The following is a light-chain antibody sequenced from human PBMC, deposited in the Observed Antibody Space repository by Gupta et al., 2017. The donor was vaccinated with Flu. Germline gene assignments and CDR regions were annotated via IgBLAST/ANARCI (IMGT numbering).Light chain of an antibody. J-gene: IGLJ3*02. CDR1: SSNVGKKY. V-gene: IGLV1-51*02. Sequence: KFTLPGSVSSSNVGKKYVSGYQQHQGAAPKLLIEEGNKRPSGIPDRFSGSKSGTSATLGITGLQTGDEAEDDCGTWDSSMSAVVFGGGTKLTVL. CDR2: EGN. CDR3: GTWDSSMSAVV.